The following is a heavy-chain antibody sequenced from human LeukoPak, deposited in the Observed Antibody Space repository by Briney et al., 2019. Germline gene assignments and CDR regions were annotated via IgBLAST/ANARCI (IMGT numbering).Heavy chain of an antibody. J-gene: IGHJ6*03. V-gene: IGHV4-59*08. Sequence: PSETLSLTCTVSGGSIGTYYWSWIRQSPGKGLEWIGYIYVAGTRYNPYLQSRVTISVDTSRNQSFLKMSSVTAADTAVYYCARHIGGGIEDMDVWGKGTKVTVSS. CDR1: GGSIGTYY. CDR2: IYVAGT. D-gene: IGHD3-16*02. CDR3: ARHIGGGIEDMDV.